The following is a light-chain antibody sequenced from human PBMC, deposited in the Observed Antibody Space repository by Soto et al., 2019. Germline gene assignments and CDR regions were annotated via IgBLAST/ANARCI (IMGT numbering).Light chain of an antibody. Sequence: QSVLTQPPSVSGAPGQRVTISCTGSSSNIGAGYDVHWYQQLPGIAPKLLSYGNSNRPSGVPDRISGSKSGTSASLAISGLQAEDEADYYCQSYDSSLSGYVFGTGTKLTVL. CDR1: SSNIGAGYD. CDR2: GNS. J-gene: IGLJ1*01. V-gene: IGLV1-40*01. CDR3: QSYDSSLSGYV.